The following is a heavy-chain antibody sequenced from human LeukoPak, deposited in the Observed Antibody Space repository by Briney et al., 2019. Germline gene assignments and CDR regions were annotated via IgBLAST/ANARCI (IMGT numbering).Heavy chain of an antibody. J-gene: IGHJ6*04. D-gene: IGHD3-10*01. Sequence: PSETLSLTCAVSGYSISSGYYWGWIRQPPGKGLEWIGEINHSGSTNYNPSLKSRVTISVDTSKNQFSLKLSSVTAADTAVYYCARGQLWFGEFDYYYGMDVWGKGTTVTVSS. CDR1: GYSISSGYY. CDR2: INHSGST. CDR3: ARGQLWFGEFDYYYGMDV. V-gene: IGHV4-38-2*01.